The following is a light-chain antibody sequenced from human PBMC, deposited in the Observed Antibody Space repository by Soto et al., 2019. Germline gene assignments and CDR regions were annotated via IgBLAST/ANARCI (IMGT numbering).Light chain of an antibody. CDR2: TNN. J-gene: IGLJ3*02. CDR1: SSNIGSNY. V-gene: IGLV1-47*02. CDR3: ATWDDSLSAWV. Sequence: QLVLTQPPSASGTPVQRVSISCSGRSSNIGSNYVYWYQQLPGTAPKLLMYTNNQRPSGVPDRFSGSKSGTSASLAISGLRSEDEADYYCATWDDSLSAWVFGGGTKQNVL.